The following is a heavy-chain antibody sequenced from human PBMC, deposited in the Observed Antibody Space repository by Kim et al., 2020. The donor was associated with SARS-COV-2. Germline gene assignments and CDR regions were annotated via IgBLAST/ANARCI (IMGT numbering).Heavy chain of an antibody. J-gene: IGHJ4*02. Sequence: TNHNPPHKSRVTISVDTSKNQFSLKLSSVTAADTAVYYCARSYGDLRFDYWGQGTLVTVSS. D-gene: IGHD4-17*01. CDR3: ARSYGDLRFDY. V-gene: IGHV4-59*01. CDR2: T.